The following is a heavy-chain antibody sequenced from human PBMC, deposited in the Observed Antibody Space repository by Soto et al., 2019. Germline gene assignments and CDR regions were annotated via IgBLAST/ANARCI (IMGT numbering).Heavy chain of an antibody. V-gene: IGHV1-18*01. CDR2: ISAYNGNT. CDR3: ARGYFDWLFRVNWFDP. Sequence: ASVKVSFKASGYTFTSYGISWVRQAPGQGLEWMGWISAYNGNTNYAQKLQGRVTMTTDTSTSTAYMELRSLRSDDAAVYYCARGYFDWLFRVNWFDPWGQGTLVTVSS. CDR1: GYTFTSYG. D-gene: IGHD3-9*01. J-gene: IGHJ5*02.